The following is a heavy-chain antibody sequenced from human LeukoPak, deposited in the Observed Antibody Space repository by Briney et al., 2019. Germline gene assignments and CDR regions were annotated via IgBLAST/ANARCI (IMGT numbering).Heavy chain of an antibody. V-gene: IGHV3-23*01. Sequence: EGSLRLSCAASAFRFSSYGMHWVRQAPGKGLEWVSAISGSGGSTYYADSVKGRFTISRDNAKNSLYLQMNSLRAEDTAVYYCARVPSSGWYCDYWGQGTLVTVSS. CDR2: ISGSGGST. D-gene: IGHD6-19*01. J-gene: IGHJ4*02. CDR1: AFRFSSYG. CDR3: ARVPSSGWYCDY.